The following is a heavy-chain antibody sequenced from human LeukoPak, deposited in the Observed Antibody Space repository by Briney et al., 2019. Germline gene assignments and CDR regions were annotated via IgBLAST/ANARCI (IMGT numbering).Heavy chain of an antibody. D-gene: IGHD3-9*01. J-gene: IGHJ4*02. CDR2: INPSGGST. V-gene: IGHV1-46*01. CDR1: GYTFTSYY. Sequence: WASVKVSRKASGYTFTSYYMHWVRQAPGQGLEWMGIINPSGGSTSYAQKFQGRVTMTRDTSTSTVYMELSSLRSEDTAVYYCARAWPYYDILTGYYYFDYWGQGTLVTVSS. CDR3: ARAWPYYDILTGYYYFDY.